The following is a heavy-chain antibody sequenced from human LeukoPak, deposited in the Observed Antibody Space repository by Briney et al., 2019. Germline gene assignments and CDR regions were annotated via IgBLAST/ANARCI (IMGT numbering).Heavy chain of an antibody. CDR2: IWSYGNNI. Sequence: GGPLRLSCVASGFPFSSYRMHWVPEAPGKGVEGVAFIWSYGNNIFYADSVKARFPISRDIHRNTLYLQMNSLRAEDRAVYYCARSGLSRFGFWGQGALVTVSS. V-gene: IGHV3-33*01. J-gene: IGHJ4*02. CDR3: ARSGLSRFGF. D-gene: IGHD2/OR15-2a*01. CDR1: GFPFSSYR.